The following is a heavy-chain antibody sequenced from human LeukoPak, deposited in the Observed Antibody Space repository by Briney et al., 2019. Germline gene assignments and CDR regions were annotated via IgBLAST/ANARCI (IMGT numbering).Heavy chain of an antibody. CDR1: GASITSESYY. V-gene: IGHV4-61*02. D-gene: IGHD4-17*01. CDR3: ARGLWDNGDRFGY. J-gene: IGHJ4*02. Sequence: TSETLSLTCSVSGASITSESYYWTWVRQPAGRGLEWIGRIYASGVTSYNPSLKTRLTISLDTSKNQISLRLNSVTAADTAVYYCARGLWDNGDRFGYWGQGTLVPVSS. CDR2: IYASGVT.